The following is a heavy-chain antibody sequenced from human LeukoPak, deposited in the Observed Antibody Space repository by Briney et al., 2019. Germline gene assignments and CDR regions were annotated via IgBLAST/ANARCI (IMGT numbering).Heavy chain of an antibody. V-gene: IGHV3-21*01. CDR3: ARSHNYYDSSGLFDY. CDR1: GFTFSSYS. CDR2: ISSSSSYI. J-gene: IGHJ4*02. D-gene: IGHD3-22*01. Sequence: GGSLRLSCAASGFTFSSYSMNWVRQAPGKGLEWVSSISSSSSYIYYADSVKGRFTISRDNAKNSLYLQMNSLRAEDTAVYYCARSHNYYDSSGLFDYWGQGTLVTVSS.